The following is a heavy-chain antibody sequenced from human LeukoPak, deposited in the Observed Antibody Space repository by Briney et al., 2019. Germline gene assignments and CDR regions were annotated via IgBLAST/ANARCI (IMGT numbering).Heavy chain of an antibody. CDR1: GGTFSSYA. D-gene: IGHD3-22*01. Sequence: ASVKVSCKASGGTFSSYAISWVRQAPGQGLEWMGGFIPIFGTANYAQKFQGRVTITADESTSTAYMELSSLRSEDTAVYYCARDYYDSSGYYSVLEFDPWGQGTLVTVSS. CDR3: ARDYYDSSGYYSVLEFDP. J-gene: IGHJ5*02. CDR2: FIPIFGTA. V-gene: IGHV1-69*13.